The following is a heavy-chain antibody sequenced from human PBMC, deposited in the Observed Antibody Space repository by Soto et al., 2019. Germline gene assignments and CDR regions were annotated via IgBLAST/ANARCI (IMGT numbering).Heavy chain of an antibody. D-gene: IGHD4-17*01. J-gene: IGHJ6*02. Sequence: PSETLSLTCPVSGGSISSGGYYWSWIRQHPGKGLEWIGYIYYSGSTYYNPSLKSRVTISVDTSKNQFSLKLSSVTAADTAVYYCARADFYGDYEDVWGQGTTVTVSS. V-gene: IGHV4-31*03. CDR2: IYYSGST. CDR3: ARADFYGDYEDV. CDR1: GGSISSGGYY.